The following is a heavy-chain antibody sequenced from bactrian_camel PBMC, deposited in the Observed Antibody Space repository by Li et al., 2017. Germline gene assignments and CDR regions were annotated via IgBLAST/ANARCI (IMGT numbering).Heavy chain of an antibody. Sequence: DVQLVESGGNLVQPGGSLRLSCAASGFTFSTYDMSWVRQAPGKGLEWVSAINSGGGSTYYADSVKGRFTISRDNAKNTLYLQMNSLKLEDTAVYYCVRLDCSGGHCYNAYWGQGTQVTVS. J-gene: IGHJ4*01. CDR3: VRLDCSGGHCYNAY. D-gene: IGHD2*01. V-gene: IGHV3S40*01. CDR2: INSGGGST. CDR1: GFTFSTYD.